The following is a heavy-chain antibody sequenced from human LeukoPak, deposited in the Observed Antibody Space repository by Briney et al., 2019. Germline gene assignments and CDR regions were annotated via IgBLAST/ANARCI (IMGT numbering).Heavy chain of an antibody. V-gene: IGHV5-51*01. J-gene: IGHJ6*03. Sequence: GESLKISCKGSGYSFTSYWIGWVRQMPGKGLEWMGIIYPGDSDTRYSPSFQGQVTISADKSISTAYLQWSSLKASDTAMYYCARRGYSRGGSYYYMDVWGKGTTVTVSS. D-gene: IGHD2-21*01. CDR2: IYPGDSDT. CDR1: GYSFTSYW. CDR3: ARRGYSRGGSYYYMDV.